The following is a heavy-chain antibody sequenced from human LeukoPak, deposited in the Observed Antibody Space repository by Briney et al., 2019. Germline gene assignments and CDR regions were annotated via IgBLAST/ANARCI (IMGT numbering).Heavy chain of an antibody. CDR3: AREGVAARSVDY. D-gene: IGHD6-6*01. V-gene: IGHV4-30-4*01. J-gene: IGHJ4*02. CDR1: GGSISSGDYY. Sequence: SETLSLTCTVSGGSISSGDYYWSWIRQPPGKGLERVGYIYYSGSTYYNPSLKSRVTISVDTSKNRFSLKLSSVTAADTAVYYCAREGVAARSVDYWGQGTLVTVSS. CDR2: IYYSGST.